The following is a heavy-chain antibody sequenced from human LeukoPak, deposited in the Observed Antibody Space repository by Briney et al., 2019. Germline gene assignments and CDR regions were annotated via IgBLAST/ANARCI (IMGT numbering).Heavy chain of an antibody. CDR2: ISSSSSTI. J-gene: IGHJ4*02. CDR1: GFTFSSYS. CDR3: ARGGERSLELRDTSNFDY. Sequence: PGGSLRLSCAASGFTFSSYSMNWVRQAPGKGLEWVSYISSSSSTIYYADSVKGRFTISRDNAKNSLYLQMNSLRDEDTAVYYCARGGERSLELRDTSNFDYWGQGTLVTVSS. D-gene: IGHD1-7*01. V-gene: IGHV3-48*02.